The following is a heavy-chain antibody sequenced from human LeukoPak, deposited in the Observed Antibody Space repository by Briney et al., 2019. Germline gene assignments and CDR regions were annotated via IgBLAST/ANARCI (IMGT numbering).Heavy chain of an antibody. Sequence: GGTLSLSRAASGFTFSSYSMNWVRQAPGQGLGWVSSISSSSSYIYYADSVKGRFTISRDNAKNSLYLQMNSLRAEDTAVYYCARDNDLLRYFDWPLDYWGQGTLVTVSS. V-gene: IGHV3-21*01. CDR3: ARDNDLLRYFDWPLDY. CDR2: ISSSSSYI. D-gene: IGHD3-9*01. CDR1: GFTFSSYS. J-gene: IGHJ4*02.